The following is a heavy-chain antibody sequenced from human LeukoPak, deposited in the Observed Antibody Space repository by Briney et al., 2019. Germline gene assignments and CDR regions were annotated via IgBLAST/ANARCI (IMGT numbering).Heavy chain of an antibody. J-gene: IGHJ4*02. V-gene: IGHV3-21*04. CDR3: AKDIAAAGTWYFDY. D-gene: IGHD6-13*01. CDR2: ISSSSSYI. CDR1: GFTFSSYS. Sequence: GGSLRLSCAASGFTFSSYSMNWVRQAPGKGLEWVSSISSSSSYIYYADSVKGRFTISRDNAKNSLYLQMNSLRAEDMALYYCAKDIAAAGTWYFDYWGQGTLVTVSS.